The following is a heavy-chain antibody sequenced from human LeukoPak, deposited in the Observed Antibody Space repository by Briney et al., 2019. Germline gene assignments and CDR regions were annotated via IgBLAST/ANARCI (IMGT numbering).Heavy chain of an antibody. V-gene: IGHV3-9*01. CDR1: GFNFDQYA. Sequence: PGRSLRLSCAASGFNFDQYAMFWVRQGPGKGLEWVTGITWNSGTIACADSVKGRFTISRDNAKSSLYLQMNSLRTEDTALYYCVRSVGSDWGHFDFRGQGTLVTVSS. D-gene: IGHD7-27*01. CDR3: VRSVGSDWGHFDF. CDR2: ITWNSGTI. J-gene: IGHJ4*02.